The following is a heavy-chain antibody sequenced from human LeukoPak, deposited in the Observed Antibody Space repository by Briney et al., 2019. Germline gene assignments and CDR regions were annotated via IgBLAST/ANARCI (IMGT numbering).Heavy chain of an antibody. V-gene: IGHV5-51*01. Sequence: GESLKISCKTSGYRFASYWIGWVRQMPGKGLEWMGIIYPGDSGTRYSPSFQGQVTISADKSISTAYLQWSSLKASDTAMYYCARHVPLDAFDLWGRGTLVTVSS. CDR1: GYRFASYW. CDR3: ARHVPLDAFDL. CDR2: IYPGDSGT. J-gene: IGHJ2*01.